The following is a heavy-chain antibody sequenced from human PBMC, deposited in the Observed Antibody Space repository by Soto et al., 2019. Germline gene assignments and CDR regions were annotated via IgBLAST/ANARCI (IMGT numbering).Heavy chain of an antibody. CDR2: INHSGST. V-gene: IGHV4-34*01. J-gene: IGHJ4*02. CDR1: GGSFSGYY. CDR3: ASSDVVIGFADQRYFFDY. D-gene: IGHD3-22*01. Sequence: SENLSLTCAVYGGSFSGYYWSWIRQPPGKGLEWIGEINHSGSTNYNPSLKSRVTISVDTSKNQFSLKLSSVTAADTAVYYCASSDVVIGFADQRYFFDYRGRGSLVLGSA.